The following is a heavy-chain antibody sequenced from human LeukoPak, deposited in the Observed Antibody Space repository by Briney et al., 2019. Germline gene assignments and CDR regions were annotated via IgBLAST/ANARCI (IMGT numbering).Heavy chain of an antibody. D-gene: IGHD3-3*01. CDR3: ARRYYDFWSGYYTLNYFDY. J-gene: IGHJ4*02. Sequence: SETLSLTCTVSGGSISSYYWSWIRQPPGKGLEWIGYIYYSGSTNYNPSLKSRVTISVDTSKNQFSLKLSSVTAADTAVYYCARRYYDFWSGYYTLNYFDYWGQGTLVTVSS. CDR2: IYYSGST. CDR1: GGSISSYY. V-gene: IGHV4-59*12.